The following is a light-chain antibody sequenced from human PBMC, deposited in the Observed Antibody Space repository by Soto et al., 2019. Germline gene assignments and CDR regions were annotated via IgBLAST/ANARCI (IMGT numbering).Light chain of an antibody. V-gene: IGKV3-20*01. CDR1: QAITATY. J-gene: IGKJ1*01. CDR2: GAS. CDR3: QHYCRSKRWT. Sequence: EVVLTQSPGTLSLSPGERATLSCRASQAITATYLAWYQQKPGQAPRLLIHGASTRATGVPDRFSGGGTGTDFSLNISRLEPEDFAVYYCQHYCRSKRWTFGQGTK.